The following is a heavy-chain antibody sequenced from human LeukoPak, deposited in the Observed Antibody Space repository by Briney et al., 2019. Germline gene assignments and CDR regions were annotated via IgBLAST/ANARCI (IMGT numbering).Heavy chain of an antibody. Sequence: TGGSLRLSCAASGFVYSAFWMSWVRQAPGKGLEWVSGINWNGGNTGYADSVKGRFTISRDNVKNSLYLQMNSLRAEDTALYYCARAPGVRYYYYMDVWGKGTTVTVSS. CDR1: GFVYSAFW. CDR2: INWNGGNT. V-gene: IGHV3-20*04. J-gene: IGHJ6*03. CDR3: ARAPGVRYYYYMDV. D-gene: IGHD2-8*01.